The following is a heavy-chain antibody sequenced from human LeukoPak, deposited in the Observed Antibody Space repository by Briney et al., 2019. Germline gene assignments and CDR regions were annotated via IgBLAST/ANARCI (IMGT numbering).Heavy chain of an antibody. CDR3: ARVVAGTGTSEFDY. V-gene: IGHV3-48*03. D-gene: IGHD6-19*01. CDR1: GFTFSSHE. J-gene: IGHJ4*02. Sequence: PGGSLRLYCAASGFTFSSHEMNWVRQAPGKGLEWVSSITSSGHTIYYADSVKGRFTISRDNAKNSLFLQMNSLGAEDTAVYYCARVVAGTGTSEFDYWGQGTLVTVSS. CDR2: ITSSGHTI.